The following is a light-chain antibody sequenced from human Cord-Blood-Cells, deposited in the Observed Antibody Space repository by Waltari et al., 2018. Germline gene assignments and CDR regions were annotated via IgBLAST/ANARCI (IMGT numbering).Light chain of an antibody. CDR2: AAS. J-gene: IGKJ4*01. Sequence: DIQMTQSPSSLSASVGDRVTITCRASQSISSYLNWYQQKPGKAPKLLIYAASSLQSGVPSRFSGSGSETDCTLTISSLQPEDFATYYCQQSYSTLLTFCGGTKVEIK. V-gene: IGKV1-39*01. CDR3: QQSYSTLLT. CDR1: QSISSY.